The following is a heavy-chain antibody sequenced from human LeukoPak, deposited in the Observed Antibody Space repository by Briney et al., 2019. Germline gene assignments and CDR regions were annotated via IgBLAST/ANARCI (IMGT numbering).Heavy chain of an antibody. Sequence: GGSLRLSCAASGFTFNTYNMNWVRQAPGEGLDWISYISSDSSSIYYADSVKGRFTISRDNADNSLYLQMNSLRAEDTAVYYCATDDYDNSGQHCWGQGTLVTVSS. D-gene: IGHD3-22*01. V-gene: IGHV3-48*01. J-gene: IGHJ4*02. CDR1: GFTFNTYN. CDR2: ISSDSSSI. CDR3: ATDDYDNSGQHC.